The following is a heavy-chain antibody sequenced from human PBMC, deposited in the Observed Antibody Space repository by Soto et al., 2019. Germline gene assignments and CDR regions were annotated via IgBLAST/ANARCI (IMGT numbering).Heavy chain of an antibody. V-gene: IGHV4-39*07. Sequence: SETLSLTCTVSGGSISSSSYYWGWIRQPPGKGLEGIGSIYYSGSTYYNPSLKSRVTISVDTSKNQFSLKLSSVTAADTAVYYCARVLMVRGVIIGSPGYYYGMDVWGQGTTVTVSS. D-gene: IGHD3-10*01. CDR1: GGSISSSSYY. CDR3: ARVLMVRGVIIGSPGYYYGMDV. J-gene: IGHJ6*02. CDR2: IYYSGST.